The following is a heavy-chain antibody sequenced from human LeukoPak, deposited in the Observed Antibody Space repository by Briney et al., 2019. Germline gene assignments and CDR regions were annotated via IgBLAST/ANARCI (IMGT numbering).Heavy chain of an antibody. D-gene: IGHD4-17*01. V-gene: IGHV1-46*01. Sequence: ASVKVSCKASGYTFTNYYLHCVRQAPGQGLEWMGIINPAGGSTGYARKFQGRVTMTRDPSTSTVYMELSSLRSEDTAVYYCAGYNGDLTGSFDYWGQGTLVAVSS. CDR2: INPAGGST. CDR1: GYTFTNYY. J-gene: IGHJ4*02. CDR3: AGYNGDLTGSFDY.